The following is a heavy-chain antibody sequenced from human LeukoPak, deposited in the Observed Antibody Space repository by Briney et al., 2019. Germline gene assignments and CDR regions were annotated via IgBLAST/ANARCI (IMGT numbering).Heavy chain of an antibody. CDR3: AKDRDDFWSGYLGGDGFDL. V-gene: IGHV3-23*01. CDR1: GFTYTSYA. Sequence: GGSLRLSCAVSGFTYTSYAMTWVRQAPGKGLQWVSSISGSSGRTYYADSVKGRFSISRDNSKNTLHLQMNSLRAEDTAVYFCAKDRDDFWSGYLGGDGFDLWGQGTMVTVSS. D-gene: IGHD3-3*01. CDR2: ISGSSGRT. J-gene: IGHJ3*01.